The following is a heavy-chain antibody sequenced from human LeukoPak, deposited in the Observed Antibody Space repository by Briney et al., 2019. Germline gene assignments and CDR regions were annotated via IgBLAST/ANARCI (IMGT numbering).Heavy chain of an antibody. J-gene: IGHJ3*02. V-gene: IGHV1-46*01. D-gene: IGHD3-22*01. Sequence: ASVKVSCKASGYTFTSYYMHWVRQAPGQGLEWMGIINPSGGSTSYAQKFQGRVTMTRDTSTSTVYMELSSLRSEDTAVYYCARDLGNYYDAPIAFDIWGQGTMVTVS. CDR3: ARDLGNYYDAPIAFDI. CDR2: INPSGGST. CDR1: GYTFTSYY.